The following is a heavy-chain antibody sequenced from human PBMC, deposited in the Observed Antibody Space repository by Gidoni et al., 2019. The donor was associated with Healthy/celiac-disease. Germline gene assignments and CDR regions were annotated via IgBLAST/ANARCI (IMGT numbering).Heavy chain of an antibody. D-gene: IGHD5-18*01. CDR3: ARTCGYRYVPDY. CDR1: AFTLSTSGMC. J-gene: IGHJ4*02. V-gene: IGHV2-70*15. Sequence: QVTLRYSVPVLLTPTSILTPTCTFFAFTLSTSGMCVSWFRQPPGKALEWLARIDWDDDKYYSTSLKTRLTISKETSKNQVVLTMTNMDPVDTATYYCARTCGYRYVPDYWGQGTLVTVSS. CDR2: IDWDDDK.